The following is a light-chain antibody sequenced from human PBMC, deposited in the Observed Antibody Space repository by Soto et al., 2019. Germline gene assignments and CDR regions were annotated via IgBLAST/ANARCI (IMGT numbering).Light chain of an antibody. V-gene: IGKV1-27*01. CDR1: QGISNS. J-gene: IGKJ1*01. Sequence: DIQMTQSPSSLSASIGDRVTISCRASQGISNSLAWYQQKAGEVPKLLFYAASTSHSGVPSRFRGSGSGTDFTLTISSLQPEDVATYYCQNYKSAPRTFGQGTKVEIK. CDR3: QNYKSAPRT. CDR2: AAS.